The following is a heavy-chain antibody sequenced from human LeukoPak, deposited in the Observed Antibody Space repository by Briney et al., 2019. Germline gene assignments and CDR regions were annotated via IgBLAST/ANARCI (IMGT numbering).Heavy chain of an antibody. V-gene: IGHV1-8*02. J-gene: IGHJ5*02. D-gene: IGHD1-14*01. Sequence: ASVKVSCKASGYTFTSYGISWVRQAAGQGLEWMGWVHPNSGNTAYAQKFQGRVTMTRDTSISTAYMELSGLRIDDTAVYFCARGPRNDPWGQGTLVTVSS. CDR2: VHPNSGNT. CDR3: ARGPRNDP. CDR1: GYTFTSYG.